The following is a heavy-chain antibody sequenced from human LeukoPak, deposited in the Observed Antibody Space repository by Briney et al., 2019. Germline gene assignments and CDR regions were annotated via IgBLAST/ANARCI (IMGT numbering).Heavy chain of an antibody. V-gene: IGHV3-23*01. Sequence: PGGSLRLSCAASGFTFSSYAMSWVRQAPGKGLEWVSAISGSGDSTYYADSVKGRFTISRNNSKNTLYLQMNSLRAEDTAVYYCAKAPVRGGVVVPAAMLGDYWGQGTLVTVSS. J-gene: IGHJ4*02. CDR2: ISGSGDST. D-gene: IGHD2-2*01. CDR3: AKAPVRGGVVVPAAMLGDY. CDR1: GFTFSSYA.